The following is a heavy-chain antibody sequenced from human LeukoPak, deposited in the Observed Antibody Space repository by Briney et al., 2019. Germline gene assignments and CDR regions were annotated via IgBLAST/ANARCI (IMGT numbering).Heavy chain of an antibody. V-gene: IGHV1-69*01. CDR3: ARGADSSGWSPPDY. J-gene: IGHJ4*02. D-gene: IGHD6-19*01. CDR2: IIPIFGTA. CDR1: GGTFSSYA. Sequence: GSSVKVSCKASGGTFSSYAISWVRQAPGQGLEWMGGIIPIFGTANYAQKFQGRVTITADESTSTAYMELSSLRSEDTAVYYCARGADSSGWSPPDYWGQGILVTVSS.